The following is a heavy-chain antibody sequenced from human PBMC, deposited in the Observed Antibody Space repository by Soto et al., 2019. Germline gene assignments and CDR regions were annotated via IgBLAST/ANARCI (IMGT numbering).Heavy chain of an antibody. V-gene: IGHV5-10-1*01. D-gene: IGHD6-13*01. Sequence: GESLKISCKGSGYSFTNYWIHWVRQMPGKGLEWMGRIDPSDSQTNYSPSFQGHVTISADKSISTAYLQWSSLKASDTALYYCAKLGSSIWPDDFWRQGTLVTVPS. CDR1: GYSFTNYW. J-gene: IGHJ4*02. CDR2: IDPSDSQT. CDR3: AKLGSSIWPDDF.